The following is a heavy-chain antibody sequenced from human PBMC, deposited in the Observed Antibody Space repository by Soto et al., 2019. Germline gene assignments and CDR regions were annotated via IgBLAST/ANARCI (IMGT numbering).Heavy chain of an antibody. J-gene: IGHJ4*02. V-gene: IGHV4-39*01. CDR1: GGSISSSSYY. CDR3: ARLIAARSLLDY. D-gene: IGHD6-6*01. Sequence: SETLSLTCTVSGGSISSSSYYWGWIRQPPGKGLEWIGSIYYSGSTYYNPSLKSRVTISVDTSKNQFSLKLSSVTAADTAVYYCARLIAARSLLDYWGQGTLVTVSS. CDR2: IYYSGST.